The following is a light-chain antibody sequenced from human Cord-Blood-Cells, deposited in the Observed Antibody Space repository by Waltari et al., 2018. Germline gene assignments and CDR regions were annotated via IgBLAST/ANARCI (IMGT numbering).Light chain of an antibody. CDR1: RSDVGGYNY. CDR2: EVS. V-gene: IGLV2-8*01. Sequence: QSALTQPPSASGSPGQSVTISCTGTRSDVGGYNYVSWYQQHPGTAPKLMIYEVSKRPSGVPDRFSGSKSVNTASLTVSVLQAEDEADYYCSSYAGSNNPVVFGGGTKLTVL. J-gene: IGLJ2*01. CDR3: SSYAGSNNPVV.